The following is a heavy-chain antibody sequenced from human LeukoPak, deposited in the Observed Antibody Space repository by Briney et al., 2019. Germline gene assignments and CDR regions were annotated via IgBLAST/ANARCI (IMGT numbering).Heavy chain of an antibody. D-gene: IGHD4-17*01. CDR2: FDPEDGET. Sequence: ASVKVSCKVSGYTLTELSMHWVRQAPGKGLEWMGGFDPEDGETIYAQKFQGRVTMTEDTSTDTAYMELSSLRSEDTAVYYCATVPYGDYVHLFDYWGQGTLVTVSS. CDR1: GYTLTELS. V-gene: IGHV1-24*01. J-gene: IGHJ4*02. CDR3: ATVPYGDYVHLFDY.